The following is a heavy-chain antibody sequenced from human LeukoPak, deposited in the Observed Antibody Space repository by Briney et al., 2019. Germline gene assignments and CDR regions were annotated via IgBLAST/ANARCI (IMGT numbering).Heavy chain of an antibody. J-gene: IGHJ4*02. CDR3: AKDLLLWFGELLWGFDY. D-gene: IGHD3-10*01. V-gene: IGHV3-23*01. Sequence: GGSLRLSCAASGFTFSSYAMSWVRQAPGKGLEWVSAISGSGGNTYYADSVKGRFTISRDNSKNTLYLQMNSLRAEDTAVYYCAKDLLLWFGELLWGFDYWGQGTLVTVSS. CDR1: GFTFSSYA. CDR2: ISGSGGNT.